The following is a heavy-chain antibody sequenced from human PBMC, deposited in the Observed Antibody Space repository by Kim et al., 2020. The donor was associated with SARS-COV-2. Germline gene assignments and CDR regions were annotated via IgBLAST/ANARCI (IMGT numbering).Heavy chain of an antibody. J-gene: IGHJ5*02. CDR2: INHSGST. CDR3: ARGRAAYNWNYPNWFDP. D-gene: IGHD1-7*01. CDR1: GGSFSGYY. V-gene: IGHV4-34*01. Sequence: SETLSLTCAVYGGSFSGYYWSWIRQPPGKGLEWIGEINHSGSTNYNPSLKSRVTISVDTSKNQFSLKLSSVTAADTAVYYCARGRAAYNWNYPNWFDPWGQGTLVTVSS.